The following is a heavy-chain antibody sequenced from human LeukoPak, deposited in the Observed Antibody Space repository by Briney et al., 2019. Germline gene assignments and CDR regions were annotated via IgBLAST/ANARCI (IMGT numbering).Heavy chain of an antibody. D-gene: IGHD6-13*01. CDR3: ARVTSSSRSAYYYYYMDV. CDR1: GGSISSYY. J-gene: IGHJ6*03. V-gene: IGHV4-59*01. CDR2: IDYSGST. Sequence: SETLSLTCTVSGGSISSYYWSWIRQPPAKGLSCTRHIDYSGSTNYNPSLKSRVTISVDTSKNQFSLKLSSVTAADTAVYYCARVTSSSRSAYYYYYMDVWGKGTTVTVSS.